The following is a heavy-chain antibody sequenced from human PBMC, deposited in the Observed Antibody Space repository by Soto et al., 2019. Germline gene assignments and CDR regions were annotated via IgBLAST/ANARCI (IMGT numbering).Heavy chain of an antibody. Sequence: GGSLRLSCAASGFTFDDYAMHWVRQAPGKGLEWVSGISWNSGSIGYADSVKGRFTISRDNAKNSLYLQMNSLRAEDTALYYCAKASGSTSWRYYYMDVWGKGTTVTVSS. J-gene: IGHJ6*03. CDR1: GFTFDDYA. CDR2: ISWNSGSI. D-gene: IGHD2-2*01. CDR3: AKASGSTSWRYYYMDV. V-gene: IGHV3-9*01.